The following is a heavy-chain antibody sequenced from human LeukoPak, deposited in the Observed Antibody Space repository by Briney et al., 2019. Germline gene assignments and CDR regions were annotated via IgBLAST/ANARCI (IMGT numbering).Heavy chain of an antibody. CDR2: INSDGSST. J-gene: IGHJ3*02. D-gene: IGHD3-3*01. V-gene: IGHV3-74*01. CDR1: GFTFSSYW. Sequence: GGSLRLSCAASGFTFSSYWMHWVRQAPGKGLVWVSRINSDGSSTSYADSVKGRFTISRDNSKNTLYLQMNSLRAEDTAVYYCAKDGITIFGVVTKPFDIWGQGTMVTVSS. CDR3: AKDGITIFGVVTKPFDI.